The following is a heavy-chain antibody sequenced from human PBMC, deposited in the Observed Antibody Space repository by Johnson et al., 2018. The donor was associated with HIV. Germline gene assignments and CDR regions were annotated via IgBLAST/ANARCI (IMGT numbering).Heavy chain of an antibody. CDR3: AGLGGSHDAFDI. V-gene: IGHV3-66*01. CDR2: IYSGGNT. J-gene: IGHJ3*02. CDR1: GFTFSDYY. Sequence: MQLVESGGGVAQPGRSLRLSCTASGFTFSDYYMSWVRQAPGKGLEWVSVIYSGGNTYYADSVKGRFTISRDNSKNTLYLQMNSLRAEDTAVYYCAGLGGSHDAFDIWGQGTMVTVSS. D-gene: IGHD1-26*01.